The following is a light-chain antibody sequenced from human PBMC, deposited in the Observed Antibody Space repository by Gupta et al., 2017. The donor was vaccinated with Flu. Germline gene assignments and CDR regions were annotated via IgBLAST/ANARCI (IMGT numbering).Light chain of an antibody. CDR2: EVT. Sequence: SITISCTGTSSDVGSYNLVSWYQQHPGKAPNLMIYEVTKRPAGVSNRFSGSKSGNTASLTISGLQADDEADYYCCSYAGSSSLVFGGGTKVTVL. V-gene: IGLV2-23*02. CDR3: CSYAGSSSLV. CDR1: SSDVGSYNL. J-gene: IGLJ3*02.